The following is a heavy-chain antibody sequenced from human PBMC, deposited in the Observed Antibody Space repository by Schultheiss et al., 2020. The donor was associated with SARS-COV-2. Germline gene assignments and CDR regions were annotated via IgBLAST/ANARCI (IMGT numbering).Heavy chain of an antibody. CDR1: GFTFSSYS. Sequence: GGSLRLSCAASGFTFSSYSMNWVRQAPGKGLEWVSYISSSSSTIYYADSVKGRFTISRDNGKNSLSLQMDSLRVDDTAVYYCARQKSFLTPWFDPWGQGTLVTVSS. V-gene: IGHV3-48*04. CDR2: ISSSSSTI. J-gene: IGHJ5*02. CDR3: ARQKSFLTPWFDP.